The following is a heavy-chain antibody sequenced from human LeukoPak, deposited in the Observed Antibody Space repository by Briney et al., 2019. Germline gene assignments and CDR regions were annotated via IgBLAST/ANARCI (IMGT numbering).Heavy chain of an antibody. D-gene: IGHD3-10*01. CDR2: ISERGGST. V-gene: IGHV3-23*01. CDR3: AKRGVVIRGILVIGYHQEAYHYDF. J-gene: IGHJ4*02. CDR1: GISLSNYA. Sequence: GGSLRLSCVVSGISLSNYAMTWVRQAPGKGLEWVSYISERGGSTTYADSVKGRFTISRDTSLNTLYLQMNILRAEDTAVYFCAKRGVVIRGILVIGYHQEAYHYDFWGQGVLVTVSS.